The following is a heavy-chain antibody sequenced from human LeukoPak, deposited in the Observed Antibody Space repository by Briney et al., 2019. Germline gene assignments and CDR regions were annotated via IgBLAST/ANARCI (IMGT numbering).Heavy chain of an antibody. CDR2: ITSTGSNR. J-gene: IGHJ4*02. V-gene: IGHV3-48*03. CDR3: ARDDDQGYFAGLRPLDY. Sequence: GGSLRLSCAASGFTFRSYEMNWVRQALGKGLEWVSYITSTGSNRYYADSVKGRFTISRDNAQNSLFLQMNSLRAEDTAIYYCARDDDQGYFAGLRPLDYWGQGTLVTVSS. D-gene: IGHD3-9*01. CDR1: GFTFRSYE.